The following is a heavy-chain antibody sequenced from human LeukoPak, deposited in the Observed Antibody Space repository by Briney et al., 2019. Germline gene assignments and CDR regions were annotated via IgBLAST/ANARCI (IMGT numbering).Heavy chain of an antibody. D-gene: IGHD3-3*01. Sequence: SVKVSCKASGGTFSSYAISWVRQAPGQGLEWMGGIIPIFGTANYAQKFQGRVTITADESTSTAYMELSSLRSEDTAVYYCASGGVTIFGVVKPIWGQGTMVTVSS. V-gene: IGHV1-69*13. CDR1: GGTFSSYA. J-gene: IGHJ3*02. CDR3: ASGGVTIFGVVKPI. CDR2: IIPIFGTA.